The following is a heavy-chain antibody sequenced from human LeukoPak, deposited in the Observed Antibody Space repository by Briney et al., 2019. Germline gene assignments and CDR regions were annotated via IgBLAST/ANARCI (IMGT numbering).Heavy chain of an antibody. V-gene: IGHV4-34*01. CDR3: ARGARTYYDYVWGSYRYTVGSDY. J-gene: IGHJ4*02. CDR1: GGSISSYY. D-gene: IGHD3-16*02. CDR2: TNHSGST. Sequence: SETLSLTCTVSGGSISSYYWSWIRQPPGKGLEWIGETNHSGSTNYNPSLKSRVTISVDTSKNQFSLKLSSATAADTAVYYCARGARTYYDYVWGSYRYTVGSDYWGQGTLVTVSS.